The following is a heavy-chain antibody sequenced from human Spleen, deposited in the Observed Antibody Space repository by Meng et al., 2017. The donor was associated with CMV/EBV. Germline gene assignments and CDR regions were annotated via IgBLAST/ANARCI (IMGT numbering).Heavy chain of an antibody. Sequence: LRLSCAASGFPFSSCAMSWVRQAPGKGLEWVSAFSGTGDSTYYADSVKGRFTISRDNSKNTLYLQMNSLRAEDTAVYYCARDWDFDYWGQGTLVTVSS. CDR3: ARDWDFDY. D-gene: IGHD1-26*01. V-gene: IGHV3-23*01. J-gene: IGHJ4*02. CDR2: FSGTGDST. CDR1: GFPFSSCA.